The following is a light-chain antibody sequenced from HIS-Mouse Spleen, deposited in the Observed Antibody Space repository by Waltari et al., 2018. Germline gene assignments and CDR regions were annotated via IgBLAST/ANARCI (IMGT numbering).Light chain of an antibody. J-gene: IGLJ3*02. CDR2: RNN. CDR1: SSHIGSNY. CDR3: AAWDDSLSGPV. Sequence: QSVLTQPPSASGTPGQRVTISCSGSSSHIGSNYVYWYQQLPGTAPKLLIYRNNQRPSGVPDRFSGSKSGTSASLAISGLRSEDEAEYYCAAWDDSLSGPVFGGGTKLTVL. V-gene: IGLV1-47*01.